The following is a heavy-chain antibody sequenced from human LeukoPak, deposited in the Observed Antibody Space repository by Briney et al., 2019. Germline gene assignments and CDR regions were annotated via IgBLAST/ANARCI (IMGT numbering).Heavy chain of an antibody. CDR3: AKGVVALDY. D-gene: IGHD2-15*01. J-gene: IGHJ4*02. CDR2: IWYDGSNK. Sequence: GGSLRLSCAASGFTSSSYGMHWVRQAPGKGLEWVAVIWYDGSNKYYADSVKGRFTISRDNSKNTLYLQMNSLRAEDTAVYYCAKGVVALDYWGEGTLVTVSS. CDR1: GFTSSSYG. V-gene: IGHV3-33*06.